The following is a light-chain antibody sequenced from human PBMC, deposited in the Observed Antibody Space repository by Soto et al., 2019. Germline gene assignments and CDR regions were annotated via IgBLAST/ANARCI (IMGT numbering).Light chain of an antibody. CDR3: MQALQTPPYT. CDR1: QSLLHSNGYNY. V-gene: IGKV2-28*01. J-gene: IGKJ2*01. Sequence: DIVMTQSPLSLPVTPGEPASISCRSSQSLLHSNGYNYLDRYLQKPGQSPQLLSYLGSNRASGVPDRFSGSGSGTDFTLKISRVEAEDVGVYYCMQALQTPPYTFGQGTKLEIK. CDR2: LGS.